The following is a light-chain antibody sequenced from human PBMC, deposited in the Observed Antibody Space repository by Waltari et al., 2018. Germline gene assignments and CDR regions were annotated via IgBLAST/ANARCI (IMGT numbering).Light chain of an antibody. Sequence: DIVMTQSPESLAVSLGERATINCKSSQSLLYRPNNQNYLTWYQRKPGQPPHLFVSRASTRESGVPDRFSGSGSGTDFTLTISSLQAEDVAVYYCQQSYTTPLTFGGGTRVEIK. CDR1: QSLLYRPNNQNY. CDR2: RAS. J-gene: IGKJ4*01. V-gene: IGKV4-1*01. CDR3: QQSYTTPLT.